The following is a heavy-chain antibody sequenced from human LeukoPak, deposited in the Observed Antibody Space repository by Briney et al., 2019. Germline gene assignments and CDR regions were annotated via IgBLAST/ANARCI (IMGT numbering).Heavy chain of an antibody. V-gene: IGHV1-3*01. Sequence: GASVKVSCKASGYTFTSYAMHWVRQAPGQRLEWMGWINAGNGNTKYSQKFQGRVTITRDTSASTAYMELSSLRSEDTAVYYCARVSRRGYGMDVWGQGTTVTVSS. D-gene: IGHD3-10*01. J-gene: IGHJ6*02. CDR1: GYTFTSYA. CDR3: ARVSRRGYGMDV. CDR2: INAGNGNT.